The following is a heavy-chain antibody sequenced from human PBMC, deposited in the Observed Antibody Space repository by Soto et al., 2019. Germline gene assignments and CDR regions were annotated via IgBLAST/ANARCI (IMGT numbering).Heavy chain of an antibody. J-gene: IGHJ6*02. CDR3: GSGSSPYGMDV. Sequence: SETLCLTCAVYGGSFSGYYWSWIRQPPGKGLEWIGEINHSGSTNYNPSLKSRVTISVDTSKNQFSLKLSSVTAADTAVYYYGSGSSPYGMDVWGQGTTVTVSS. CDR1: GGSFSGYY. V-gene: IGHV4-34*01. D-gene: IGHD3-10*01. CDR2: INHSGST.